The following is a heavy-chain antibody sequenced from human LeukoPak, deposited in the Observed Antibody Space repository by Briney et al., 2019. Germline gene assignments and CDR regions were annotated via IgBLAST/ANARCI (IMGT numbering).Heavy chain of an antibody. CDR3: ARERGVVVVPAALTGRSMDV. J-gene: IGHJ6*04. CDR1: GGTFSSYA. V-gene: IGHV1-69*05. CDR2: IIPIFGTA. Sequence: SVKVSCKASGGTFSSYAISWVRQAPGQGLEWMGGIIPIFGTANYAQKFQGRVTITTDESTSTAYMELSSLRSEDTAVYYCARERGVVVVPAALTGRSMDVWGKGTTVTVSS. D-gene: IGHD2-2*01.